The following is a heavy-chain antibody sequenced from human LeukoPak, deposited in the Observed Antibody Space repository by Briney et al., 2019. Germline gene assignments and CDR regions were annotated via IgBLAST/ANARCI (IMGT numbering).Heavy chain of an antibody. J-gene: IGHJ2*01. Sequence: GGSLRLSCAASGFTFRDSAMSWVRQAPGKGLEWVSLISFSGDNTYYTDSVKGRFTISRDNSKDTLYLQMNSLRDEDTAVYYCARDLRWSSSWYWYFDLWGRGTLVTVSS. D-gene: IGHD6-13*01. CDR3: ARDLRWSSSWYWYFDL. CDR1: GFTFRDSA. CDR2: ISFSGDNT. V-gene: IGHV3-23*01.